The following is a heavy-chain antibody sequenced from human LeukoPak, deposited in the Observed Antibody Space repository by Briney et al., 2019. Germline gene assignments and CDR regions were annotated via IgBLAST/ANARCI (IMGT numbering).Heavy chain of an antibody. D-gene: IGHD3-16*01. CDR2: IIPILGIA. J-gene: IGHJ4*02. V-gene: IGHV1-69*04. Sequence: GASVKVSCKASGGTFSSYAISWGRQAPGQGLEWMGGIIPILGIANYAQKFQGRVTITADKSTSTAYMELSSLRSEDTAVYYCASSPTLFGSPSFDYWGQGTLVTVSS. CDR3: ASSPTLFGSPSFDY. CDR1: GGTFSSYA.